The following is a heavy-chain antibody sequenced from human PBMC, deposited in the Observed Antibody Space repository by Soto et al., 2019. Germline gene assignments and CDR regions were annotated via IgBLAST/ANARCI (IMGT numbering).Heavy chain of an antibody. CDR2: ISWNSGSI. D-gene: IGHD6-13*01. V-gene: IGHV3-9*01. CDR1: GFTFDDYA. CDR3: AQDISCGPGIAAAGAFDI. Sequence: EVQLVESGGGLVQPGRSLRLSCAASGFTFDDYAMHWVRQAPGKGLEWVSGISWNSGSIGYADSVKGRFTISRDNAKNSLYLQMNSLRAEDTALYYCAQDISCGPGIAAAGAFDIWGQGTMVTVSS. J-gene: IGHJ3*02.